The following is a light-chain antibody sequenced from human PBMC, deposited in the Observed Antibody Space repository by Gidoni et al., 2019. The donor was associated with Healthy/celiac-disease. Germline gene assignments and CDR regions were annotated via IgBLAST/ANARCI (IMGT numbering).Light chain of an antibody. CDR2: LNSDGSH. CDR3: QTWGTGILVV. Sequence: QLVLTQSPSASASLGASVKLTCTLNSGHSSYAIAWYQQQPERGPRFLMRLNSDGSHSKGDGIPDRFSGSSSGTERSLTISSLQSEDEADSYCQTWGTGILVVFGGGTKLTVL. V-gene: IGLV4-69*01. CDR1: SGHSSYA. J-gene: IGLJ2*01.